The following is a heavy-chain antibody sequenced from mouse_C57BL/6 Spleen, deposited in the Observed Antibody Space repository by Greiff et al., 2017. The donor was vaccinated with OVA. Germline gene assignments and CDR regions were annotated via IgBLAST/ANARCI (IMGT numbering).Heavy chain of an antibody. CDR3: ALDSSGPYAMDY. J-gene: IGHJ4*01. CDR2: IYPGDGDT. Sequence: VKLMESGAELVKPGASVKISCKASGYAFSSYWMNWVKQRPGKGLEWIGQIYPGDGDTNYNGKFKGKATLTADKSSSTAYMQLSSLTSEDSAVYFCALDSSGPYAMDYWGQGTSVTVSS. D-gene: IGHD3-2*02. V-gene: IGHV1-80*01. CDR1: GYAFSSYW.